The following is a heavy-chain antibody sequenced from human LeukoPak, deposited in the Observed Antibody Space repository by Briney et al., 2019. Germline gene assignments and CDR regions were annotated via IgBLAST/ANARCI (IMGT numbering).Heavy chain of an antibody. CDR3: ASSQRITMVRGVIEKTTFDY. D-gene: IGHD3-10*01. CDR1: GFTFSSYS. J-gene: IGHJ4*02. CDR2: ISSSSSTI. Sequence: GGSLRLSCAASGFTFSSYSMNWVRQAPGKGLEWVSYISSSSSTIYYADSVKGRFTISRDNSKNTLYLQMNSLRAEDTAVYYCASSQRITMVRGVIEKTTFDYWGQGTLVTVSS. V-gene: IGHV3-48*01.